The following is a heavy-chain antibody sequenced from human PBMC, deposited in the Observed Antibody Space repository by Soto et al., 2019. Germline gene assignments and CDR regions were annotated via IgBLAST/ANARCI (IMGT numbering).Heavy chain of an antibody. Sequence: QITLKESGPTLVKPTQTLTLTCTFSGFSLSTSGVGVAWIRQPPGKALEWLAIIYWDDDKRYSPSLNSRLTITKDTPKTQVVLTRTNVDPVDTATYYGAHRRGGDGYISYLDYWGQGTLVTVSS. CDR2: IYWDDDK. D-gene: IGHD5-12*01. V-gene: IGHV2-5*02. CDR3: AHRRGGDGYISYLDY. CDR1: GFSLSTSGVG. J-gene: IGHJ4*02.